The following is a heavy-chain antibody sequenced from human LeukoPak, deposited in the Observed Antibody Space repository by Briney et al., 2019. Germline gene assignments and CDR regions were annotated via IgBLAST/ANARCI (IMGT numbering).Heavy chain of an antibody. J-gene: IGHJ6*03. D-gene: IGHD6-13*01. Sequence: GGSLRLSCAASGFTVSSSYMSWVRQAPGKGLEWVSLIYSDHSTYYADSVKGRFIISRDNSKNTLYLQMNSLRAEDTAVYYCARDAAVQQLGYYYYYMDVWGKGTTVTVSS. CDR1: GFTVSSSY. CDR2: IYSDHST. V-gene: IGHV3-66*01. CDR3: ARDAAVQQLGYYYYYMDV.